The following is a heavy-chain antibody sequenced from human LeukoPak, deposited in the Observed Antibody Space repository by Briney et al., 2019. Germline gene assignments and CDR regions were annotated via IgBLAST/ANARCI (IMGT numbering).Heavy chain of an antibody. J-gene: IGHJ5*02. CDR2: IIPILGIA. Sequence: SVKFSCKASGGTFSSYAISWVRQAPGQGLEWMGRIIPILGIANYAQKFQGRVTITADKSTSTAYMELSSLRSEDTAVYYCARMVVTASNWFDPWGQGTLVTVSS. CDR1: GGTFSSYA. D-gene: IGHD2-21*02. CDR3: ARMVVTASNWFDP. V-gene: IGHV1-69*04.